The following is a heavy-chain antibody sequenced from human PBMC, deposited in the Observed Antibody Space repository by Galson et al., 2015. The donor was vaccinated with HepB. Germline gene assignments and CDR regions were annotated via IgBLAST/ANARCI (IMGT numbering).Heavy chain of an antibody. Sequence: SVKVSCKVSGDTFSSYALSWVRQAPGQGLQWMGGTIPILGITNYAQRFRGRVTITADKSTSTAYMEVSSLRSEDTAVYYCARESNYIPGGYYNYVDVWGKGTTVTVSS. V-gene: IGHV1-69*10. CDR3: ARESNYIPGGYYNYVDV. CDR2: TIPILGIT. CDR1: GDTFSSYA. D-gene: IGHD5-24*01. J-gene: IGHJ6*03.